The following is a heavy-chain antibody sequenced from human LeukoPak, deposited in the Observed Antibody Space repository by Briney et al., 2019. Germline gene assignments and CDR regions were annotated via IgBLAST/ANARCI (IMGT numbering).Heavy chain of an antibody. D-gene: IGHD5-12*01. CDR2: ISSSGRGT. CDR3: AKDGPYSGYDLAR. J-gene: IGHJ4*02. Sequence: PGGSLRLSCAASGFTFSSFAMSWVRQAPGKGLEWVSNISSSGRGTYYAASVKGRFTISRDTSKNTLYLQMNSLRAEDTAFYYCAKDGPYSGYDLARWGQGTLVTVSS. V-gene: IGHV3-23*01. CDR1: GFTFSSFA.